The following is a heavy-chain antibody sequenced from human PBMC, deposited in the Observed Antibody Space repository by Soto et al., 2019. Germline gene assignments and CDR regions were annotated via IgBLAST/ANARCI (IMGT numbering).Heavy chain of an antibody. CDR2: ILSDYNT. J-gene: IGHJ4*02. Sequence: EVQLLDSGGGLVQPGGSLTLSCAASGFTFSDYTMSWVRQAPGKVLESISVILSDYNTYYAGSVRGRFTISRDNSKNTLYLEMNSLRAEDTAVYYCTRRTSGYFGYWGQGALVTVSS. CDR3: TRRTSGYFGY. V-gene: IGHV3-23*03. CDR1: GFTFSDYT. D-gene: IGHD2-15*01.